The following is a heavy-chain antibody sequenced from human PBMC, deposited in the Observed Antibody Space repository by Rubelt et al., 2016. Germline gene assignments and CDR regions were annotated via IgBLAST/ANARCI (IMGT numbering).Heavy chain of an antibody. Sequence: SLKSRVTISVDTSKNQFSLKLSSVTAADTAVYYCARGRGLWLVPHYYYGMDVWGQGTTVTVSS. J-gene: IGHJ6*02. V-gene: IGHV4-34*13. D-gene: IGHD6-19*01. CDR3: ARGRGLWLVPHYYYGMDV.